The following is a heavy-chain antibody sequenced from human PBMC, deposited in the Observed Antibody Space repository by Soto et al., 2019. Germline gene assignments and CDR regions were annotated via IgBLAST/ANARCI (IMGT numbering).Heavy chain of an antibody. J-gene: IGHJ4*02. V-gene: IGHV4-30-4*01. Sequence: SETLSLTCTVSGGSISSGDYYWSWIRQPPGKGLEWIGYIYYSGSTYYNPSLKSQVTISGYTSKSQFSLKLSSVTAADTAVYYCARGFVYYGSGSYYNVPGFDYWGQGTLVTVSS. CDR1: GGSISSGDYY. CDR3: ARGFVYYGSGSYYNVPGFDY. CDR2: IYYSGST. D-gene: IGHD3-10*01.